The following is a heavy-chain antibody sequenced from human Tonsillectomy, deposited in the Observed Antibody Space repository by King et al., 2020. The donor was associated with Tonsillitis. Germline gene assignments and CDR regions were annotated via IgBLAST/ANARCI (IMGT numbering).Heavy chain of an antibody. J-gene: IGHJ4*02. D-gene: IGHD5-12*01. CDR2: VSTSGST. CDR3: ARGRGWLLFDY. Sequence: QLQESGPGLVKPSQTLSLTCTVSGGSISSGTYYWSWIRQSPGKGLEWIAFVSTSGSTEFNPSLKSRVSVSEDSSNNQFSLKVTSVTAADSAVYFCARGRGWLLFDYWGQGTLVTVSS. CDR1: GGSISSGTYY. V-gene: IGHV4-61*01.